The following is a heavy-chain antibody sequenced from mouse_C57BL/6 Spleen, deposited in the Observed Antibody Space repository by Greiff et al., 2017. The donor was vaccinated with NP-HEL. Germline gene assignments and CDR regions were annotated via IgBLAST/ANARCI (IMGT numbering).Heavy chain of an antibody. Sequence: EVMLVESGGGLVKPGGSLKLSCAASGFTFSSYTMSWVRQTPEKRLEWVATISGGGGNTYYPDSVKGRFTISSDNAKNTLYLQMSSLSSEDTALYYCARHYSNYVPFDYWGQGTTLTVSS. J-gene: IGHJ2*01. D-gene: IGHD2-5*01. CDR3: ARHYSNYVPFDY. CDR1: GFTFSSYT. CDR2: ISGGGGNT. V-gene: IGHV5-9*01.